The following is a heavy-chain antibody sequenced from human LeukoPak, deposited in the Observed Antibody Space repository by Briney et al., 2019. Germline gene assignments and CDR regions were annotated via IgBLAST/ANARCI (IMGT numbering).Heavy chain of an antibody. J-gene: IGHJ5*02. CDR2: VSSSSTTI. D-gene: IGHD3-10*01. CDR1: GFTFSSYS. V-gene: IGHV3-48*04. Sequence: GGSLRLSSAASGFTFSSYSMNWVRQAPGKGLEWGSLVSSSSTTIYFADSVKGRFTISRDNAKNSLYLQMNSLRVEDTAVYYCAKAAVRGVIIAPASNWFDPWGQGTLVTVSS. CDR3: AKAAVRGVIIAPASNWFDP.